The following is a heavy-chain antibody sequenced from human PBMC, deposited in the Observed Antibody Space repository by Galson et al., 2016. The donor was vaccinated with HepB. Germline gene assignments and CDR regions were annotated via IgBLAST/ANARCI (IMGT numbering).Heavy chain of an antibody. CDR3: ATSLYTSGWFDN. Sequence: SLRLSCAASGFRFSTYAMHWVRQAPGKGLEWVAVTSYEGNKKYYADSVKGRFTISRDNSKSTLSLHMSSLRAEDTAVYFCATSLYTSGWFDNWGQGTLVAVSS. CDR1: GFRFSTYA. CDR2: TSYEGNKK. V-gene: IGHV3-30*19. D-gene: IGHD6-19*01. J-gene: IGHJ4*02.